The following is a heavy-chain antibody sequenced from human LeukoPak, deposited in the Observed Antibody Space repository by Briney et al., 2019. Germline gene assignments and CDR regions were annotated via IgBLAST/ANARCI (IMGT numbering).Heavy chain of an antibody. J-gene: IGHJ4*02. CDR1: GFKFDDYA. CDR3: AKDQVSTVTYHDY. D-gene: IGHD4-17*01. Sequence: SGGSLRLSCGASGFKFDDYAMHWVRQGPGKGLEWVSGISWNSGSITYADSVKGRFTISRDNSKNTLYLQMNSLRAEDTAVYYCAKDQVSTVTYHDYWGQGALVTVSS. V-gene: IGHV3-9*01. CDR2: ISWNSGSI.